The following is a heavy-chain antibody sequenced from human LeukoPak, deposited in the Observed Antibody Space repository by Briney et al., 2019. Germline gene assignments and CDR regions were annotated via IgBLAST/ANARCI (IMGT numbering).Heavy chain of an antibody. D-gene: IGHD3-10*01. CDR2: ISSSSTI. V-gene: IGHV3-48*01. J-gene: IGHJ4*02. Sequence: PGGSLRLSCAASGFTFSSYSMNWVRQAPGKGLEWVSYISSSSTIYYADSVKGRFTISRDNAKNSLYLQMNSLRAEDTAVYYCARDRGFYGSGSYYMTYWGQGTLVTVSS. CDR1: GFTFSSYS. CDR3: ARDRGFYGSGSYYMTY.